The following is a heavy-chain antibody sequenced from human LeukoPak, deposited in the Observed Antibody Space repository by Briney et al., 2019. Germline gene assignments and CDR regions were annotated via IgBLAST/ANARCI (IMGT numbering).Heavy chain of an antibody. Sequence: PGGSLRLSCAVSVFRVSDYYMSWVRRAPGKGLEWVGLKRDSGEAFYADFARGRFAISRDESENTLYLQMNSLRVEDTAVYFCARDRAANQDWVEFDPWGQGTPVIVSS. CDR2: KRDSGEA. CDR1: VFRVSDYY. V-gene: IGHV3-66*03. J-gene: IGHJ5*02. D-gene: IGHD3/OR15-3a*01. CDR3: ARDRAANQDWVEFDP.